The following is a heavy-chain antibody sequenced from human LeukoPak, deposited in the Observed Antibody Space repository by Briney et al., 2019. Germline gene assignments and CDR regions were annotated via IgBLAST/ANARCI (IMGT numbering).Heavy chain of an antibody. V-gene: IGHV4-34*01. D-gene: IGHD3-16*01. J-gene: IGHJ6*03. CDR1: GGSFSGYY. CDR3: ARETSQKGAHYMDV. Sequence: SETLSLTCAVYGGSFSGYYWSWIRQPPGKGLEWIGEINHSGSTNYRPSLKSRVIISVDTSKNQFSLELSSLTAADTAVYYCARETSQKGAHYMDVWGKGTTVTISS. CDR2: INHSGST.